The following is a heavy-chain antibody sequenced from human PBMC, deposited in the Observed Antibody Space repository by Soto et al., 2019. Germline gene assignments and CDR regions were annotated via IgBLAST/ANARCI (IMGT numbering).Heavy chain of an antibody. D-gene: IGHD4-17*01. CDR3: AKDRAWRAVTTFWFDY. V-gene: IGHV3-30*18. CDR1: GFTFSSYG. Sequence: GGSLRLSCAASGFTFSSYGMHWVRQAPGKGLEWVAVISYDGSNKYYADSVKGRFTISRDNSKNTLYLQMNSLRAEDTAVYYCAKDRAWRAVTTFWFDYWGQGTLVTVSS. CDR2: ISYDGSNK. J-gene: IGHJ4*02.